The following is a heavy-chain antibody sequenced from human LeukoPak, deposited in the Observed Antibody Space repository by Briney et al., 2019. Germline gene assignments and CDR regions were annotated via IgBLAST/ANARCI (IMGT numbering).Heavy chain of an antibody. CDR2: ISYGGSNK. V-gene: IGHV3-30*04. CDR1: GFTLSSYA. D-gene: IGHD1-1*01. CDR3: AKAPPYKKYFDY. Sequence: GGSLRLSCAASGFTLSSYAMHWVRQAPGKGVEGGAVISYGGSNKYYADSVKGRFTISRDNSKNTLYLQMNSLRAEDTAVYYCAKAPPYKKYFDYWGQGTLVTVSS. J-gene: IGHJ4*02.